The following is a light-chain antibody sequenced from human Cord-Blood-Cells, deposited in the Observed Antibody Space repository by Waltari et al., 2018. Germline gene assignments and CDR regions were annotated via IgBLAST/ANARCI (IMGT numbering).Light chain of an antibody. Sequence: QSALTQPASVSGSPGQSITISCTGTSSDVGGYNYVPWYQQHPGKAPKLMRYEVSNRPSGVSNRFSGSKSGNTASLTISGLQAEDEADYYCSSYTSSSTWVFGGGTKLTVL. V-gene: IGLV2-14*01. CDR1: SSDVGGYNY. CDR2: EVS. J-gene: IGLJ3*02. CDR3: SSYTSSSTWV.